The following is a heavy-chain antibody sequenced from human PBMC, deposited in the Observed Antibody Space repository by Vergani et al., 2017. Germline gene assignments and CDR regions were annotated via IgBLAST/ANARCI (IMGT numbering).Heavy chain of an antibody. CDR2: IYTSGST. Sequence: QVQLQESGPGLVKPSQTLSLTCTVSGGSISSGSYYWSWIRQPVGKGLEWIGRIYTSGSTNYNPSLKSRVTISVDTSKNQFSLKLSSVTAADTAVYYCAREGTVADFWSGYYTDYYYMDVWGKGTTVTVSS. CDR1: GGSISSGSYY. V-gene: IGHV4-61*02. CDR3: AREGTVADFWSGYYTDYYYMDV. D-gene: IGHD3-3*01. J-gene: IGHJ6*03.